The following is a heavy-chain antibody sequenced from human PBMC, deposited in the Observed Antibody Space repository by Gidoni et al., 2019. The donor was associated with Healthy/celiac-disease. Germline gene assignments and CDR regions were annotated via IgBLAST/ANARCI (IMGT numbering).Heavy chain of an antibody. V-gene: IGHV4-59*01. Sequence: QVQLQESGPGLVKPSETLSLTCTVSGGSISSYYWSWIRQPPGKGLEWIGYIYYSGSTNYNPSLKSRVTISVDTSKNQFSLKLSSVTAADTAVYYCAGAPLRYSDAFDIWGQGTMVTVSS. CDR3: AGAPLRYSDAFDI. J-gene: IGHJ3*02. CDR2: IYYSGST. D-gene: IGHD3-9*01. CDR1: GGSISSYY.